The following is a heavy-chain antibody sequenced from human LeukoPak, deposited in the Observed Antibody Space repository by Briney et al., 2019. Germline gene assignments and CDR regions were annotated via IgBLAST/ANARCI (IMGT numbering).Heavy chain of an antibody. Sequence: GGSLRLSCAASGFTFSSYSMNWGRQAPGKGLEWVSYISSSSSTIYYADSVKGRFTISRDNAKNSLYLQMNSLRAEDTAVYYCARDGVWQQLFPYYFEYWGQGTLVTAPS. D-gene: IGHD6-13*01. CDR3: ARDGVWQQLFPYYFEY. CDR1: GFTFSSYS. CDR2: ISSSSSTI. V-gene: IGHV3-48*04. J-gene: IGHJ4*02.